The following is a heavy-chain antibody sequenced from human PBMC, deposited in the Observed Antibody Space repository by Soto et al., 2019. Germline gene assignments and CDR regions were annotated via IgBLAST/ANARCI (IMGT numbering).Heavy chain of an antibody. V-gene: IGHV5-10-1*01. CDR2: IDPSDSYT. CDR1: GYSFTSYW. CDR3: ARQGFPPLHNYYYGMDV. Sequence: PGESLKISCKGSGYSFTSYWISRVRQMPGKGLEWMGRIDPSDSYTNYGPSFPGHVTISADKSISTAYLQWSSLKASATAIYYCARQGFPPLHNYYYGMDVWGQGTTVTVSS. J-gene: IGHJ6*02.